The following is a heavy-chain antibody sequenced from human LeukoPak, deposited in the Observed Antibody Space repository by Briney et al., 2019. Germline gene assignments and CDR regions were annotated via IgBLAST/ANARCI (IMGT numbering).Heavy chain of an antibody. CDR1: GFTFSDYY. V-gene: IGHV3-11*01. D-gene: IGHD3-22*01. CDR3: AKSQDSSGYYSINDDDAFDI. CDR2: ISSSGSTI. J-gene: IGHJ3*02. Sequence: GGSLRLSCAASGFTFSDYYMSWIRQAPGKGLEWVSYISSSGSTIYYADSVKGRFTISRDNAKNSLYLQMNSLRAEDTAVYYCAKSQDSSGYYSINDDDAFDIWGQGTMVTVSS.